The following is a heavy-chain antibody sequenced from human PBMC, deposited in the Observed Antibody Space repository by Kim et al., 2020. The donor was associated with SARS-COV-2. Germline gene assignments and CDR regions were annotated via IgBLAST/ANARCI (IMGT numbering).Heavy chain of an antibody. CDR2: A. CDR3: VKDNWGGSPYDY. Sequence: AYYADSVKGRFTISRASSKSTLFLQMDSLTAEDTAVYYCVKDNWGGSPYDYWGQGTLVIVSS. D-gene: IGHD7-27*01. V-gene: IGHV3-23*01. J-gene: IGHJ4*02.